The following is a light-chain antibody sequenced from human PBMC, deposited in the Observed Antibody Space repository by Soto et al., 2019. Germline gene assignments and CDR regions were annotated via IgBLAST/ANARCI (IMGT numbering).Light chain of an antibody. CDR3: QHYGTSLYT. J-gene: IGKJ2*01. CDR2: GAS. CDR1: QIISSTY. V-gene: IGKV3-20*01. Sequence: DIVLTQSPGTLSLSPGERAPLSCRASQIISSTYLGWYQQKPGQAPRLLIYGASSRATGIPDRFSGSGSGTDFTLTISRLEPEDFAVYYCQHYGTSLYTFGQGTKLEIK.